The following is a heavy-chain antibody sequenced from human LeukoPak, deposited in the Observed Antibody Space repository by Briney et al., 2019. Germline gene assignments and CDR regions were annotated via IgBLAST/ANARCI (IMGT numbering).Heavy chain of an antibody. J-gene: IGHJ4*02. CDR1: GFTFSSYW. D-gene: IGHD3-10*01. Sequence: GGSLRLSCAASGFTFSSYWMHWVRQAPGKGLVWVSRINSDGSSTSYADSVKGRFTISRDNAKNTLYLQMNSLRAEDTAVYYCARTYYYGSGSYSWSDYWGQGTLVTVSS. CDR2: INSDGSST. V-gene: IGHV3-74*01. CDR3: ARTYYYGSGSYSWSDY.